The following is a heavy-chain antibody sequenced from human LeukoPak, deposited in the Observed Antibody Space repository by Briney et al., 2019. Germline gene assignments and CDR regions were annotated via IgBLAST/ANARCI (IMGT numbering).Heavy chain of an antibody. J-gene: IGHJ1*01. CDR3: ARDRDSSGLN. V-gene: IGHV3-30*04. CDR2: ISYDGSNK. D-gene: IGHD6-19*01. CDR1: GFTFSSYA. Sequence: GSLRLSCAASGFTFSSYAMHWVRQAPGKGLAWVAVISYDGSNKYYADSVKGRFTISRDNSKNTLYLQMNSLRAEDTAVYYCARDRDSSGLNWGQGTLVTVSS.